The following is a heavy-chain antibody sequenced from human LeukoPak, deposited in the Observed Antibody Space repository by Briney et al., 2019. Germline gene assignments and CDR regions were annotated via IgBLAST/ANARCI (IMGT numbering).Heavy chain of an antibody. Sequence: PGGSLRLSCAASGFTFSSYAMHWVRQAPGKGLEWVAFIRYDGSNKYYADSVKGRFTISRDNSKNTLYLQMNSLRAEDTAVYYCAKSRPIGGIGVRYYYYYMDVWGKGTTVTVSS. V-gene: IGHV3-30*02. CDR3: AKSRPIGGIGVRYYYYYMDV. CDR2: IRYDGSNK. D-gene: IGHD3-16*01. CDR1: GFTFSSYA. J-gene: IGHJ6*03.